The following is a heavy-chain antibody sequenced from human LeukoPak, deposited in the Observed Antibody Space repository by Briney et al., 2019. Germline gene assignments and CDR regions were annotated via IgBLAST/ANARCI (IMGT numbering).Heavy chain of an antibody. CDR1: GGSISSGSYY. Sequence: SQTLSLTCTVSGGSISSGSYYWSWIRQPAGKGLEWIGRIYTSGSTNYNPSLKSRVTISVDTSKNQFSLKLSSVTAADTAVYYCARGTYYYYYYTDVWGKGTTVTVSS. J-gene: IGHJ6*03. CDR2: IYTSGST. CDR3: ARGTYYYYYYTDV. V-gene: IGHV4-61*02.